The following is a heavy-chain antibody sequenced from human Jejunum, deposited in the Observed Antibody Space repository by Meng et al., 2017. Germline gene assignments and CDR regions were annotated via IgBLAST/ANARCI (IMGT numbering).Heavy chain of an antibody. Sequence: QVQPPEAGPGLVRPSGALSLTCAVSGGFSSIYWWSWLRQPPGKGLEWIGETHQSGSSNYNPSLKSRLTMSVDESKNHFSLKLNSVTAADTAVYYCARGWKYAWFNWGQGTLVTVSS. CDR1: GGFSSIYW. J-gene: IGHJ4*02. V-gene: IGHV4-4*02. CDR3: ARGWKYAWFN. D-gene: IGHD1-7*01. CDR2: THQSGSS.